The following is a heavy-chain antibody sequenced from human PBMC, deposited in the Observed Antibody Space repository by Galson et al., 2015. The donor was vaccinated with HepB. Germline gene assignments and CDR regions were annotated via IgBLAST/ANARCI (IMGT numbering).Heavy chain of an antibody. CDR2: ISGSGEYT. CDR1: GFTFRRYA. J-gene: IGHJ5*01. D-gene: IGHD5-18*01. V-gene: IGHV3-23*01. Sequence: LRLSCAASGFTFRRYALSWVRQAPGKGLEWVSFISGSGEYTYYPDSVKGRFTISRDNSKNTLYLQMNSLRAEDTATYYCAKDSTMVTLGWFDSWGQGTLVTVSS. CDR3: AKDSTMVTLGWFDS.